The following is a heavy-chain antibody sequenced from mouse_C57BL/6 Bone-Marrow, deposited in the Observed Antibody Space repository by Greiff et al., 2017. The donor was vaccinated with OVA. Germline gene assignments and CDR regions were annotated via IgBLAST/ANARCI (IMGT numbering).Heavy chain of an antibody. CDR1: GFTFSSYA. V-gene: IGHV5-4*01. D-gene: IGHD2-1*01. CDR2: ISDGGSYT. Sequence: EVKVVESGGGLVKPGGSLKLSCAASGFTFSSYAMSWVRQTPEKRLEWVATISDGGSYTYYPDNVKGRFTISRDNAKNNLYLQMSHLKSEDTAMYYCARDGGNYGGYAMDYWGQGTSVTVSS. CDR3: ARDGGNYGGYAMDY. J-gene: IGHJ4*01.